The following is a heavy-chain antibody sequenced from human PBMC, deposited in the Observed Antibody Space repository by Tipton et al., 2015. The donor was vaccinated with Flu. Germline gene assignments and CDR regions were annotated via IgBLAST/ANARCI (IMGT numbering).Heavy chain of an antibody. CDR1: GGSISSNY. CDR3: ARDKLGRGDGNWFDP. J-gene: IGHJ5*02. Sequence: TLSLTCTVSGGSISSNYWSWIRQPAGKGLEWIGRMYTSGSTNYNPSLKSRVTMSVDTSKNQFSLKLSSVTAADTAVYYCARDKLGRGDGNWFDPWGQGTLVTVSS. CDR2: MYTSGST. D-gene: IGHD3-10*01. V-gene: IGHV4-4*07.